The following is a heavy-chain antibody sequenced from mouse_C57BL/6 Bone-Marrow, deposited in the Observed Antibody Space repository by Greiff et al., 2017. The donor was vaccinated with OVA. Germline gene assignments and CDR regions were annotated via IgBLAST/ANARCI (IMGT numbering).Heavy chain of an antibody. CDR3: TVKLSFWYFDV. Sequence: VQLQQPGAELVKPGASVKMSCKASGYTFTSYWITWVKQRPGQGLEWIGDIYPGSGSTNYNEKFKSKATLTLDTSSSTAYMQLSSLTSEDSAVYYCTVKLSFWYFDVWGTGTTVTVSS. CDR2: IYPGSGST. J-gene: IGHJ1*03. V-gene: IGHV1-55*01. CDR1: GYTFTSYW. D-gene: IGHD1-1*02.